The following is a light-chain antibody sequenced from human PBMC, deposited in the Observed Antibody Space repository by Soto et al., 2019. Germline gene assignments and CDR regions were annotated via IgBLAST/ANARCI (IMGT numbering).Light chain of an antibody. Sequence: DIQMTQSPSSLSASIGDRVSITCRASQGISIYLNWFQQKPGKAPQLLIYDAPNLQTGAPSRFSGSGSGTDFTLIISSVQPEDVATYYCQQHDDFPTFGQGTRLEIK. J-gene: IGKJ5*01. V-gene: IGKV1-33*01. CDR3: QQHDDFPT. CDR1: QGISIY. CDR2: DAP.